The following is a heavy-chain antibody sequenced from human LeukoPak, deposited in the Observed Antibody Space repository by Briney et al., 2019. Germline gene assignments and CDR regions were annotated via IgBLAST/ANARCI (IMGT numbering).Heavy chain of an antibody. V-gene: IGHV4-4*02. J-gene: IGHJ4*02. CDR2: IYLGGKT. CDR1: GGSISSANW. CDR3: ARHMATPGTRGFDS. Sequence: PSGTLSLTCAVSGGSISSANWWSWVRQPPGKGLEWIGEIYLGGKTNYNPSLKSRVTISIDTSKNQFSLKLISVTAAGTALYYCARHMATPGTRGFDSWGQGTLVTVSS. D-gene: IGHD5-24*01.